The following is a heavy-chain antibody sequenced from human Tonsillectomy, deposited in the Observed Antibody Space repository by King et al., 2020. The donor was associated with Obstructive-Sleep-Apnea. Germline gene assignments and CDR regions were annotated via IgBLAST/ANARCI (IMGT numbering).Heavy chain of an antibody. V-gene: IGHV1-18*01. CDR1: GYTCNTYG. D-gene: IGHD3-10*01. J-gene: IGHJ5*02. CDR3: ARGGWFGELEYNWFDP. Sequence: VQLVESGAEVKKPGASVKVSCKASGYTCNTYGISWWRQAPGQGLEWMGWISVDNGNTNYAQKFQGRVTMTTDTSTNTDYMELRSLRSDDTAVYYCARGGWFGELEYNWFDPWGQGTLVTVSS. CDR2: ISVDNGNT.